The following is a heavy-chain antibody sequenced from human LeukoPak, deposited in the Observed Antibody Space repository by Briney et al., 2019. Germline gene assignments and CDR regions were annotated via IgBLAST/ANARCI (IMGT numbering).Heavy chain of an antibody. CDR2: ISGSGGST. Sequence: PGGSLRLSCAASGFTFSSYGMSWVRQAPGKGLEWVSAISGSGGSTYYADSVKGRFTISRDNSKNTLYLQMNSLRAEDTAVYYCAKDGDMITFGGVIVPFDYWGQGTLVTVSS. V-gene: IGHV3-23*01. CDR3: AKDGDMITFGGVIVPFDY. J-gene: IGHJ4*02. D-gene: IGHD3-16*02. CDR1: GFTFSSYG.